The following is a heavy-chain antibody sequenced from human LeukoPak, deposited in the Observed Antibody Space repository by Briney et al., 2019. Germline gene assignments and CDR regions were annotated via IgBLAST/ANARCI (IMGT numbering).Heavy chain of an antibody. Sequence: GSLRLSCAASGSIFSNYWMNWVRQAPGKGLEWVANIKQDGTETYYVDSVRGRFTISRDNAKNSLYLQMNSLRVEDTAVYYCASAVRQQQPWGQGTLVTVSS. CDR1: GSIFSNYW. CDR2: IKQDGTET. J-gene: IGHJ5*02. V-gene: IGHV3-7*01. CDR3: ASAVRQQQP. D-gene: IGHD6-13*01.